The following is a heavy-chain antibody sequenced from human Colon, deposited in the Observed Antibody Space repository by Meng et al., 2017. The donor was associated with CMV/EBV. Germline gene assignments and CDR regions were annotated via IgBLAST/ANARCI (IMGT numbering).Heavy chain of an antibody. V-gene: IGHV3-23*01. CDR2: ITGSGSSR. Sequence: GGSLRLSCAASGFNFRDFAMSWVRQAPGKGLEWVSAITGSGSSRYYADSVKGRLTISRDNSNNSIHLQMNTLRAEDTALYYCAKSTYDDFWSGHGLDVWGQGTTVTVSS. D-gene: IGHD3-3*01. CDR1: GFNFRDFA. CDR3: AKSTYDDFWSGHGLDV. J-gene: IGHJ6*02.